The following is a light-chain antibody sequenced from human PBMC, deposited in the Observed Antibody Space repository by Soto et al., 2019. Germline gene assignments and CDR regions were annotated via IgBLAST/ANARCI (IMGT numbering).Light chain of an antibody. V-gene: IGKV4-1*01. CDR3: QQSDSTPT. CDR2: AAS. Sequence: DIVMTQSPDSLAVSLGERATINCKSSQSVLYSSNNKNYLAWYQQTPGKAPKLLIYAASSLQSGVPSRFSGSGSGTDFTLTISNLQPEDFATYYCQQSDSTPTFGQGTKVDIK. J-gene: IGKJ2*01. CDR1: QSVLYSSNNKNY.